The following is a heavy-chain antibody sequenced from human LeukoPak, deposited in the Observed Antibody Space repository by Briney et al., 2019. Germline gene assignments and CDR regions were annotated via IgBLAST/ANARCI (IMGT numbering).Heavy chain of an antibody. D-gene: IGHD2-2*01. V-gene: IGHV3-23*01. J-gene: IGHJ4*02. CDR1: GFTFSSYA. CDR2: ISGSGGST. Sequence: GGSLRLSCAASGFTFSSYALSWVRQAPGKGLEWVSAISGSGGSTYYADSVKGRFTISRDNSKNTLYLQMNSLRAEDTAVYYCATDCSSTSCFDYWGQGTLVTVSS. CDR3: ATDCSSTSCFDY.